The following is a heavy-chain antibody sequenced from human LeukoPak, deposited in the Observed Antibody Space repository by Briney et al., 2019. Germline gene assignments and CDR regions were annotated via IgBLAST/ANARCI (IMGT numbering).Heavy chain of an antibody. CDR1: GYTFTSYG. CDR2: ISAYNGNT. Sequence: ASVKVSCKASGYTFTSYGISWVRQAPGQGLEWMGWISAYNGNTNYAQKLQGRVTMTTDTSTSTAYMELRSLRSDDTVVYYCARDHPLAVDDLYNYMDVWGKGTTVTVSS. D-gene: IGHD2-2*01. CDR3: ARDHPLAVDDLYNYMDV. V-gene: IGHV1-18*01. J-gene: IGHJ6*03.